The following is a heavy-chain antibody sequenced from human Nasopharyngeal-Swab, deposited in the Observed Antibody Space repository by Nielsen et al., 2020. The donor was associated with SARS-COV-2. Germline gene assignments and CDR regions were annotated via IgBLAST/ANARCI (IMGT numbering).Heavy chain of an antibody. D-gene: IGHD6-19*01. J-gene: IGHJ4*02. CDR1: SGSISSSSYY. CDR3: AGHGSSGWFYYFDY. CDR2: IYYSGST. Sequence: SETLSLTCTVSSGSISSSSYYWGWIRQPPGKGLEWIGSIYYSGSTYYNPSLKSRVTISVDTSKNQFSLKLSPVTAADTAVYYCAGHGSSGWFYYFDYWGQGTLVTVSS. V-gene: IGHV4-39*01.